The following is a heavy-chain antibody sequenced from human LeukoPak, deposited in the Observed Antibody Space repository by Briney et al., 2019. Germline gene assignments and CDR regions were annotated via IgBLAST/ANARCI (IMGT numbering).Heavy chain of an antibody. Sequence: PGGSLRLSCAASGFSFSNAWMSWVRQAPGKGLEWVSYISSSSTIYYADSVKGRFTISRDNAKNSLYLRMNSLRAEDTALYYCAKQPKRKVRGDNWYFDLWGRGTLVTVSS. D-gene: IGHD3-10*01. CDR3: AKQPKRKVRGDNWYFDL. CDR1: GFSFSNAW. V-gene: IGHV3-69-1*01. J-gene: IGHJ2*01. CDR2: ISSSSTI.